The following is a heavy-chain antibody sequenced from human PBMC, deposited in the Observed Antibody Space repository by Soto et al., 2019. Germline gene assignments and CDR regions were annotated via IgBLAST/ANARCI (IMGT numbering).Heavy chain of an antibody. D-gene: IGHD3-10*01. CDR1: AFTFSSYW. Sequence: GGSLRLSCAASAFTFSSYWMNWVRQAPGKGLEWVSGISWNSGSIGYADSVKGRFTISRDNAKNSLYLQMNSLRAEDTALYYCAKGLYGSGSYYMWYYYYGMDVWGQGTTVTVS. CDR2: ISWNSGSI. V-gene: IGHV3-9*01. J-gene: IGHJ6*02. CDR3: AKGLYGSGSYYMWYYYYGMDV.